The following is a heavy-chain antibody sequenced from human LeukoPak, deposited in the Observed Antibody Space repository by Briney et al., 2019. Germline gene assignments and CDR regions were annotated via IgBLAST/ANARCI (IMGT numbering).Heavy chain of an antibody. CDR2: IYYSGST. Sequence: PSETLSLTCTVSGGSISSSSYYWGWIRQPPGKGLEWIGYIYYSGSTYYNPSLKSRVTISVDTSKNQFSLKLSSVTAADTAVYYCARNRYYYYMDVWGKGTTVTVSS. J-gene: IGHJ6*03. CDR1: GGSISSSSYY. D-gene: IGHD1-14*01. CDR3: ARNRYYYYMDV. V-gene: IGHV4-39*07.